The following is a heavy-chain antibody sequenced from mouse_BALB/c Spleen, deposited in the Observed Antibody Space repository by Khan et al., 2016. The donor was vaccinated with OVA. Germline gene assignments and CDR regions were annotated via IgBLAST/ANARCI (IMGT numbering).Heavy chain of an antibody. V-gene: IGHV5-6*01. D-gene: IGHD1-1*02. CDR2: ISSGGHYT. J-gene: IGHJ3*01. CDR3: ARLAYYYNSEGFAY. CDR1: GFTFSTYG. Sequence: EVELVESGGDLVKTGGSLKLSCAASGFTFSTYGMPWVRQTPDKKLEWVATISSGGHYTYYIDSVKGRFTISRDNAKNILYLQMTSLRSEDTAMYYCARLAYYYNSEGFAYWGQGTLVTVAA.